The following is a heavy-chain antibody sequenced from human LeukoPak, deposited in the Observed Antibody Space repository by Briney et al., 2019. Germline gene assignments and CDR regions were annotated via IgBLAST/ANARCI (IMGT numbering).Heavy chain of an antibody. J-gene: IGHJ4*02. CDR2: IKQDGSEK. V-gene: IGHV3-7*01. CDR3: VRDRYCSRTSCYYLDY. D-gene: IGHD2-2*01. CDR1: GFTFDDYG. Sequence: GGSLRLSCAASGFTFDDYGMSWVRQAPGKGLEWVANIKQDGSEKYYVDSVKGRFTISRDNAKNSLYLQMNSLRAEDTAVYYCVRDRYCSRTSCYYLDYWGQGTLVTVSS.